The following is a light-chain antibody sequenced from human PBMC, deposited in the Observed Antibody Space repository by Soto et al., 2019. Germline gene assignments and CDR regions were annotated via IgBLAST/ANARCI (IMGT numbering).Light chain of an antibody. J-gene: IGLJ2*01. V-gene: IGLV2-14*01. Sequence: QSALTQPASVSGSPGQSITISCTGTSSDVGGYNYVSWYQQHPGKAPKLMIYEVSNRPSGVSNRFSGSTSGNTASLTISGLQPEDEADYYCSSYTSSSTLVVFGGGTKLIVL. CDR2: EVS. CDR3: SSYTSSSTLVV. CDR1: SSDVGGYNY.